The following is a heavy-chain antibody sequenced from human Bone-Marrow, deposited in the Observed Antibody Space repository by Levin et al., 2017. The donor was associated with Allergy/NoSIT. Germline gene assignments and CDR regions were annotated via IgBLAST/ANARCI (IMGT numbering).Heavy chain of an antibody. CDR3: ARSERFLDKKYYYYYYYMDV. CDR2: INHFGSS. D-gene: IGHD3-3*01. J-gene: IGHJ6*03. CDR1: GASFSGYY. V-gene: IGHV4-34*01. Sequence: PSETLSLTCAVYGASFSGYYWTWIRQPPGKGLEWIGEINHFGSSNYNPSLKSRVTTSVDTSKNQFSLRLTSVTAADTAVYYCARSERFLDKKYYYYYYYMDVWGKGTTVTVSS.